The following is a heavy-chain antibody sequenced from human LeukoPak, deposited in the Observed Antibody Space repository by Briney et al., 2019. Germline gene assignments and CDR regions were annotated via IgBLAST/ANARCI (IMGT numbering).Heavy chain of an antibody. J-gene: IGHJ6*02. Sequence: PGGSLRLSCAASGFTFSSYGMHWVRQAPGKGLEWVAVISYDGSNKYYADSVKGRFTISRDNSKNTLYLQMNSLRAEDTAVYYCAKDLTPKDVDYGDYVEGYYYYYYGMDVWGQGTTVTVSS. D-gene: IGHD4-17*01. V-gene: IGHV3-30*18. CDR2: ISYDGSNK. CDR3: AKDLTPKDVDYGDYVEGYYYYYYGMDV. CDR1: GFTFSSYG.